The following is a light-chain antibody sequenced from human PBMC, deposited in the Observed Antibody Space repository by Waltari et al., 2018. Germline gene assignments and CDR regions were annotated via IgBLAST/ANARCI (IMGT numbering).Light chain of an antibody. CDR1: QDVTTN. Sequence: EVVMTQSPATLSVSPGERAILSCRASQDVTTNLAWYQQKPGPALRVLIYDASTRATGIPARFSGSGSGAEFTLTISSLQSEDSAVYYCQQYHNWPPLTFGGGTNVEIK. CDR3: QQYHNWPPLT. CDR2: DAS. V-gene: IGKV3-15*01. J-gene: IGKJ4*01.